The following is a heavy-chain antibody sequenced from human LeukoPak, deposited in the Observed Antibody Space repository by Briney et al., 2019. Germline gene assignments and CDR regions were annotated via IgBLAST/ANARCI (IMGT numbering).Heavy chain of an antibody. V-gene: IGHV3-23*01. J-gene: IGHJ4*02. CDR1: GFTFSSYA. Sequence: GGSLRLSCAASGFTFSSYAMSWVRQAPGKGLEWVSAISGSGGSKYYADSVKGRFTISRDNSKNTLYLQMNSLRAEDTAVYYCAKEGHYYDSSGYWGVLYYFDYWGQGTLVTVSS. CDR2: ISGSGGSK. CDR3: AKEGHYYDSSGYWGVLYYFDY. D-gene: IGHD3-22*01.